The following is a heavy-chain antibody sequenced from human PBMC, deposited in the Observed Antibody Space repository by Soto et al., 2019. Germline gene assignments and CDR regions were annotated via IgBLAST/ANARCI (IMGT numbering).Heavy chain of an antibody. D-gene: IGHD1-26*01. V-gene: IGHV1-18*01. CDR1: DYTFYNFG. Sequence: ASVKVSCKASDYTFYNFGIAWVRQAPGQGLEWMGWISTYNDHTNYAQRFQGRVTMTTDTSARTASMELRSLRPDDTAVYYCAKGLGVGAPYYFAYWG. CDR2: ISTYNDHT. CDR3: AKGLGVGAPYYFAY. J-gene: IGHJ4*01.